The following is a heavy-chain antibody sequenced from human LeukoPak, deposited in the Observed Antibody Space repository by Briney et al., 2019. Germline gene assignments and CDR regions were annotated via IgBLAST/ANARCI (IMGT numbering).Heavy chain of an antibody. CDR2: IYYSGST. D-gene: IGHD6-19*01. V-gene: IGHV4-39*07. CDR1: GGSISSSSYY. CDR3: ASSGEGFDY. J-gene: IGHJ4*02. Sequence: PSETLSLTCTVSGGSISSSSYYWGWIRQPPGKGLEWIGSIYYSGSTYYNPSLKSRVTISVDRSKNQFSLKLSSVTAADTAVYYCASSGEGFDYWGQGTLVTVSS.